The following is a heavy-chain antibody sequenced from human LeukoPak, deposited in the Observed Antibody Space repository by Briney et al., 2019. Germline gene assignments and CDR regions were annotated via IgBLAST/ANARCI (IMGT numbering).Heavy chain of an antibody. Sequence: SETLSLTCTVSVGSISSYYGSCIRQPPGKALEWIGYIYYSGSTNYNPSLKSPVTISLDPSKNQFSLTLSSLTAADPALHFCARGVRQGSSWYTPNAEYFQHWGQGTLVTVS. CDR3: ARGVRQGSSWYTPNAEYFQH. CDR2: IYYSGST. D-gene: IGHD6-13*01. V-gene: IGHV4-59*01. J-gene: IGHJ1*01. CDR1: VGSISSYY.